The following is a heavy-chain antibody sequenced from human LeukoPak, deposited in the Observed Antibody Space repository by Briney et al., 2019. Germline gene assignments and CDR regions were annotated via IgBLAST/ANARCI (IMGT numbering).Heavy chain of an antibody. CDR2: IYYSGST. J-gene: IGHJ4*02. D-gene: IGHD6-6*01. CDR1: GGSISSYC. Sequence: SETLSLTCTVSGGSISSYCWSWIRQPPGKGLEWIGYIYYSGSTNYNPSLKSRVTISVDTSKNQFSLKLSSVTAAGTAVYYCARAEYPGYFDYWGQGTLVTVSS. CDR3: ARAEYPGYFDY. V-gene: IGHV4-59*01.